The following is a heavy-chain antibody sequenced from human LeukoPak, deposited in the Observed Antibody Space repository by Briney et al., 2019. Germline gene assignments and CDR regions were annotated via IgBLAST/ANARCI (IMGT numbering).Heavy chain of an antibody. CDR1: GYTFTSYG. Sequence: GASVKVSCKASGYTFTSYGISWVRQAPGQGLEWMGWISAYNGNTNYAQKLQGRVTMTTDTSTSTAYMELRSLRSDDTAVYYCARTDIVLRDIPPHNWFDPRGQGTLVTVSS. V-gene: IGHV1-18*01. CDR2: ISAYNGNT. J-gene: IGHJ5*02. CDR3: ARTDIVLRDIPPHNWFDP. D-gene: IGHD2-8*01.